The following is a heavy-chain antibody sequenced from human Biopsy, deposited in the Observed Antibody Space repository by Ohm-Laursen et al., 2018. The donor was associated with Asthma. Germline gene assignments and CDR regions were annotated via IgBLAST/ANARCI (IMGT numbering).Heavy chain of an antibody. D-gene: IGHD3-22*01. CDR3: AKVRSDWVITESFDY. CDR1: GFKFDEYT. V-gene: IGHV3-9*01. CDR2: ISWNSATI. J-gene: IGHJ4*02. Sequence: SLRLSCAASGFKFDEYTMHWVRHAPGKGLEWVSGISWNSATIGYADSVEGRFTISRDNAKNSVFLHMDSLRPEDTAFYYCAKVRSDWVITESFDYWGQGVLVTVPS.